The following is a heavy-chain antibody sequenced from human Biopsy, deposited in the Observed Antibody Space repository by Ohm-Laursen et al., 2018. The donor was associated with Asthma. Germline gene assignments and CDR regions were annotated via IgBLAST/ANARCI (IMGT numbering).Heavy chain of an antibody. D-gene: IGHD2-15*01. V-gene: IGHV4-59*01. CDR3: AGFLSGGNCPCP. CDR2: IHYSGNT. CDR1: GVSIRSYY. Sequence: SETLSLTCTVSGVSIRSYYWPWIRQPPGKGLEWIGNIHYSGNTYSNPSLKSPITISVETVKKQISLRLSSVIAADTAVYYWAGFLSGGNCPCPWGQGTLVTVSS. J-gene: IGHJ5*02.